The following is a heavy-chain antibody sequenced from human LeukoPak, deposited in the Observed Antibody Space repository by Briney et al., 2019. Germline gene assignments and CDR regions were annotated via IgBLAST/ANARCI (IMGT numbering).Heavy chain of an antibody. Sequence: GESLKISCQASGYSFMTYWIGWVRPMPGKGLEWMAIIYPGDSDTKYSPSFQDQVTISADKSINTAYLHWRSLKASDTAMYYCARLSMIDTFDIWGLGTVVTVSS. CDR3: ARLSMIDTFDI. J-gene: IGHJ3*02. V-gene: IGHV5-51*01. CDR1: GYSFMTYW. CDR2: IYPGDSDT. D-gene: IGHD3-22*01.